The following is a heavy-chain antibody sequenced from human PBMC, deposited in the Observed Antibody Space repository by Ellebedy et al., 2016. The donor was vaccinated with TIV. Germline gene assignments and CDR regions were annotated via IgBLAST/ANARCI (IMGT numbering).Heavy chain of an antibody. J-gene: IGHJ4*02. CDR3: ARAPYYYDSSGYYFDY. CDR2: ISYDGSNK. CDR1: GFTFSSYA. D-gene: IGHD3-22*01. Sequence: PGGSLRLSCAASGFTFSSYAMHWVRQAPGKGLEWVAVISYDGSNKYYADSVKGRFTISRDNSKNTLYLQMNSLRAEDTAVYYCARAPYYYDSSGYYFDYWGQGTLVTVSS. V-gene: IGHV3-30-3*01.